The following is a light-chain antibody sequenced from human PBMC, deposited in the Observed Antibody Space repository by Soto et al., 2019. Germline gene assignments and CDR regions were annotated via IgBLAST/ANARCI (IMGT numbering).Light chain of an antibody. Sequence: DIQMTQSPPSVSASIGDTVTITCRASQGITNWLAWYQQKPGKAPEVLIDRASNLQSGVPSRFSGSGFGTDFTLTIDNLQPEDFGTYYCQQADSFPLTFGQGTKVDI. V-gene: IGKV1-12*01. J-gene: IGKJ1*01. CDR3: QQADSFPLT. CDR2: RAS. CDR1: QGITNW.